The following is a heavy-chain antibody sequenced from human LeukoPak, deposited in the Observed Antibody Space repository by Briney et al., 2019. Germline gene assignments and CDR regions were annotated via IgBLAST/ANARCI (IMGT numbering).Heavy chain of an antibody. D-gene: IGHD3-22*01. V-gene: IGHV3-53*01. Sequence: GGSLRLSCAASGFTVSSNYMSWVRQAPGKGLEWVSVIYSGGSTYYADSVKGRFTISRDNSKNTLYLQMNSLRAEDTAVYYCARVHDYYDSRGYYYPNWFDPWGQGTLVTVSS. CDR2: IYSGGST. CDR1: GFTVSSNY. CDR3: ARVHDYYDSRGYYYPNWFDP. J-gene: IGHJ5*02.